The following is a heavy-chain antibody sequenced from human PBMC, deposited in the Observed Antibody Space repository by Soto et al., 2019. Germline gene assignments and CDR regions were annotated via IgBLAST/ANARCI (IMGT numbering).Heavy chain of an antibody. D-gene: IGHD3-10*01. V-gene: IGHV3-23*01. CDR3: AKGVWFGWTYYFEY. CDR2: ISGSGGST. J-gene: IGHJ4*02. CDR1: GFTFSSYA. Sequence: EVQLLESGGGLVQPGGSLRLSCAASGFTFSSYAMSWVRQAPGKGLEWVSAISGSGGSTYYADSVKGRFTISRDNSKNTLYLQMTSLTAEDTAVYYCAKGVWFGWTYYFEYWGQGSLVTVS.